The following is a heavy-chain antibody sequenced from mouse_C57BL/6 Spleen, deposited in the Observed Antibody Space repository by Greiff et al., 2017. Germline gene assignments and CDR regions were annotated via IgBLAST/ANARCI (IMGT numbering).Heavy chain of an antibody. CDR2: ISYDGSN. V-gene: IGHV3-6*01. Sequence: EVKLMESGPGLVKPSQSLSLTCSVTGYSITSGYYWNWIRQFPGNKLEWMGYISYDGSNNYNPSLKNRISITRDTSKNQFFLKLNSVTTEDTATYYCAREGWLLPDWYFDVWGTGTTVTVSS. J-gene: IGHJ1*03. CDR3: AREGWLLPDWYFDV. D-gene: IGHD2-3*01. CDR1: GYSITSGYY.